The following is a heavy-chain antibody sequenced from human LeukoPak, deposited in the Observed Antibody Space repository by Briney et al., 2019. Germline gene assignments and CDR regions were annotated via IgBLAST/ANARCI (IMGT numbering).Heavy chain of an antibody. CDR3: TKYSHDSSGSYDY. D-gene: IGHD3-22*01. Sequence: PGGTLRLSCAASGFTFSSYGMSWVRQAPGKGLEWVSGISGNGSDGSTYYADSVKGRFTISRDNSKNTLYLQMNSLRAEDTAVYYCTKYSHDSSGSYDYWGQGTLVTVSS. CDR2: ISGNGSDGST. J-gene: IGHJ4*02. CDR1: GFTFSSYG. V-gene: IGHV3-23*01.